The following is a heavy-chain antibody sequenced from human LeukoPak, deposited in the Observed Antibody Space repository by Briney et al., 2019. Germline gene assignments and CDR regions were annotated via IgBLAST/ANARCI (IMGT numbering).Heavy chain of an antibody. D-gene: IGHD2-21*01. Sequence: SGGSLRLSCVASGFMFNKYGMSWVRQAPGKGLEWVSVISGGGGRTYYGDSVKGRFTISRDNSKNTVYLQMNSQRAEDTAVYYCAKDVRDIVVLIDTYMYWGQGTLVTVSS. CDR2: ISGGGGRT. J-gene: IGHJ4*02. CDR1: GFMFNKYG. CDR3: AKDVRDIVVLIDTYMY. V-gene: IGHV3-23*01.